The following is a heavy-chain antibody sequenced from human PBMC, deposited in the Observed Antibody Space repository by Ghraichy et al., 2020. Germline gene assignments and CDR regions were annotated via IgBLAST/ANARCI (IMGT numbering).Heavy chain of an antibody. CDR3: ARDGSAWSGNYYFDY. CDR2: ISSSSSSK. J-gene: IGHJ4*02. D-gene: IGHD3-3*01. V-gene: IGHV3-48*02. CDR1: GFTFSTYS. Sequence: GGSLRLSCAASGFTFSTYSMNWVRQAPGKGLEWVSYISSSSSSKYYADSVKGRFTISRDNAKNSLYLQMNSLRDGDTAVYYCARDGSAWSGNYYFDYWGQGTLVTVSS.